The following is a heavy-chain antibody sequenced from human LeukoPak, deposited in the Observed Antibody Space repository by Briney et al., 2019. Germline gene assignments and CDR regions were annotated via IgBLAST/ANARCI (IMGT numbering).Heavy chain of an antibody. J-gene: IGHJ4*02. CDR1: GGSISSSSYY. Sequence: SETLSLTCTVSGGSISSSSYYWGWIRQPPGKGLEWIGSVYYSGSTYYNPPLKSRVTISVDTSKNQFSLKLTSVTAADTAVFYCAARGSMVRGVIVWGQGTLVTVPS. D-gene: IGHD3-10*01. V-gene: IGHV4-39*01. CDR3: AARGSMVRGVIV. CDR2: VYYSGST.